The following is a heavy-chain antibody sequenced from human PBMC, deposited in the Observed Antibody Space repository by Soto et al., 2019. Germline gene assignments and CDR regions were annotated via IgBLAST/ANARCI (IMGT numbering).Heavy chain of an antibody. CDR1: GYTFTSYY. V-gene: IGHV1-46*01. CDR2: INPSGGST. J-gene: IGHJ6*02. Sequence: VKVSCKASGYTFTSYYMHWVRQAPGQGLEWMGIINPSGGSTSYAQKFQGRVTLTRDTSTSTVYMELSSLRSEDTAVYYCARDRSSSSYYYYGMDVWGQGTTVTVSS. D-gene: IGHD6-6*01. CDR3: ARDRSSSSYYYYGMDV.